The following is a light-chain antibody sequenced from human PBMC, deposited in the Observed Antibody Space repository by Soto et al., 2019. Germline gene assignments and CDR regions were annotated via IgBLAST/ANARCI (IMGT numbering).Light chain of an antibody. CDR1: QSIASW. CDR3: LQSNSFPLT. Sequence: IQMTQSPSSVSASVGDGVTISCRASQSIASWLAWYQQRPGKAPRLLIYAASRLQRGVPSRFSGSESGTDFTLTISNLEPEDFATYYCLQSNSFPLTFGGGTKVDNK. V-gene: IGKV1-12*01. J-gene: IGKJ4*01. CDR2: AAS.